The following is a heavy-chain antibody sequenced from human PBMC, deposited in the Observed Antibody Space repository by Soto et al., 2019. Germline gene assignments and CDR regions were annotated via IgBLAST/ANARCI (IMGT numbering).Heavy chain of an antibody. D-gene: IGHD3-22*01. CDR2: INTYNGNR. Sequence: QVQLVQSGAELRKPGASVKVSCKASGYSFSSYGINWVRQAPGQGLEWMGWINTYNGNRNYAQKFEDRVTMTTATSTNTVYMALRSLKYDDPSIYYCARDRLRGYDSSGFYSWGQGTLVTVSS. V-gene: IGHV1-18*01. CDR3: ARDRLRGYDSSGFYS. CDR1: GYSFSSYG. J-gene: IGHJ4*02.